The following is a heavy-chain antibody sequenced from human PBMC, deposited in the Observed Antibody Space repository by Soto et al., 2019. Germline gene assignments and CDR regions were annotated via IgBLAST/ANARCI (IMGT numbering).Heavy chain of an antibody. J-gene: IGHJ6*02. V-gene: IGHV4-34*01. CDR1: GGSFSGFS. CDR2: INHSGTS. D-gene: IGHD1-1*01. Sequence: SETLSLTCAVYGGSFSGFSWNWIRQPPGKGLEWIGEINHSGTSNYNPSLKSRVTILPDASKNHFSLKLTSVTAADTAVYYCASVAETGTPLRGPYYYYGMDVWGQGTTVTVSS. CDR3: ASVAETGTPLRGPYYYYGMDV.